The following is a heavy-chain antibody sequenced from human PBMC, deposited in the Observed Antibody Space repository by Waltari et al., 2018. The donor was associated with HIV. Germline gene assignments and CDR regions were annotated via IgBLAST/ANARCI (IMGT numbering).Heavy chain of an antibody. D-gene: IGHD3-22*01. J-gene: IGHJ6*01. CDR3: ARSIPNTADSRYYGMDV. CDR2: ISSGGGYI. V-gene: IGHV3-21*02. Sequence: VQLMESGGGLFRPGGSLRLSCVFSGFTLDTFSMNWVRQAPGKGLEWVSSISSGGGYIYYADSVKGRFTISRDNAKDSLFLQMDSLGVEDTAVYFCARSIPNTADSRYYGMDVWGQGTAVTVSS. CDR1: GFTLDTFS.